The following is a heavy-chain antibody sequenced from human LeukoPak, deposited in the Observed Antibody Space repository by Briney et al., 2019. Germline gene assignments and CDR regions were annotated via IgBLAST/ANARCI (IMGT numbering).Heavy chain of an antibody. D-gene: IGHD3-10*01. CDR1: GGSIRSYY. CDR2: IYYSGNT. Sequence: PSATLSLTCTVSGGSIRSYYWSWIRQPPGKGLEWIGYIYYSGNTNYNPSLKSRVTISVDTSKNQFSLKLRSVTAADTAVYYCARVWGSGSSIDYWGQGTLVTVSS. V-gene: IGHV4-59*08. J-gene: IGHJ4*02. CDR3: ARVWGSGSSIDY.